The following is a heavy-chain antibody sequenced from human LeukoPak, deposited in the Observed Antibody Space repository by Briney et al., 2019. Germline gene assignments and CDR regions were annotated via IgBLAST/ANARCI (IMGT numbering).Heavy chain of an antibody. CDR2: VNSDGSWT. CDR1: GNYW. J-gene: IGHJ4*02. Sequence: GGYLRLSCAASGNYWMHWDRQAPGKGLVWVSHVNSDGSWTSHADSVKGRFTISKDNAKNTVYLQMNNLRTEDTAVYYCVSFYETNWGRGTLVTVSS. V-gene: IGHV3-74*01. D-gene: IGHD2-2*01. CDR3: VSFYETN.